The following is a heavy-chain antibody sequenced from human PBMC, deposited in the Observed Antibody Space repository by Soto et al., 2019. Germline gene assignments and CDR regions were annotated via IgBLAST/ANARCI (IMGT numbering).Heavy chain of an antibody. CDR1: GFNFDNYG. Sequence: QVQLVESGGGVVQPGGSLRLSCQASGFNFDNYGMHWVRQAPGKGLVWVAVITYDGSNKYYADSVKGRFTISRDNSKNTLSLHLNTLKPEDTAVYHCAKDRVGGTFYTPLGFWGQGTLVTVSS. V-gene: IGHV3-30*18. CDR2: ITYDGSNK. D-gene: IGHD1-7*01. J-gene: IGHJ4*02. CDR3: AKDRVGGTFYTPLGF.